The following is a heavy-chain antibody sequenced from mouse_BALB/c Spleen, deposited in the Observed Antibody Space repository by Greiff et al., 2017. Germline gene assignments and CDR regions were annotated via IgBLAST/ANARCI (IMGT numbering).Heavy chain of an antibody. V-gene: IGHV1S137*01. Sequence: QVQLKESGAELVRPGVSVKISCTGSGYTFTDYAMHWVQQSHAKSLEWIGVISTYYGDASYNQKFKGKSTMTVDTSSSTAYMEIARLTSEDSAIYYCARGDYGNYVDVFDYWGQGTTLTVSS. D-gene: IGHD2-1*01. CDR1: GYTFTDYA. J-gene: IGHJ2*01. CDR2: ISTYYGDA. CDR3: ARGDYGNYVDVFDY.